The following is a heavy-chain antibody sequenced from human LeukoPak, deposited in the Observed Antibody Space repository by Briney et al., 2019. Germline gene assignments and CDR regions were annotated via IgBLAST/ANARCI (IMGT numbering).Heavy chain of an antibody. J-gene: IGHJ3*02. D-gene: IGHD2-15*01. V-gene: IGHV1-24*01. CDR1: GHTLTKLS. CDR3: AKPQHIVVVGDAFDI. CDR2: FDPEDGEA. Sequence: GSVKVSCKVSGHTLTKLSIQWVRQAPGKGLEWMGGFDPEDGEAIYAQNFQGRVTMTEDTSTDTAYMELKSLRSDDTAVYYCAKPQHIVVVGDAFDIWGQGTMVTVSS.